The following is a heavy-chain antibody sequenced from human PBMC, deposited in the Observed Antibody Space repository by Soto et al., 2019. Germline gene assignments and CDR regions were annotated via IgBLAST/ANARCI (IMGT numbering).Heavy chain of an antibody. D-gene: IGHD2-15*01. CDR1: GFTFSDYY. CDR3: ARDAPPYCSGGSCYSGGDY. Sequence: PGGSLRLSCAASGFTFSDYYMSWIRQAPGKGLEWVSYISSSSSYTNYADSVKGRFTISRDNAKNSLYLQMNSLRAEDTAVYYCARDAPPYCSGGSCYSGGDYWGQGTLVTVSS. J-gene: IGHJ4*02. V-gene: IGHV3-11*06. CDR2: ISSSSSYT.